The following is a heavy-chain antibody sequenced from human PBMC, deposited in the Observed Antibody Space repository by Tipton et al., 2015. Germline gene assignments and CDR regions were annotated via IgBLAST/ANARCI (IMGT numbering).Heavy chain of an antibody. Sequence: TLSLTCSVSSDSISKYYWSWIRQPPGKELEWIGSISHSGNTYYNPSLKSRVTMSRDTSKNQFSLKLTSVTAADTAVYYCASGYGDYVNGMDIWGQGTTVTVSS. CDR1: SDSISKYY. J-gene: IGHJ6*02. CDR2: ISHSGNT. D-gene: IGHD4-17*01. V-gene: IGHV4-59*04. CDR3: ASGYGDYVNGMDI.